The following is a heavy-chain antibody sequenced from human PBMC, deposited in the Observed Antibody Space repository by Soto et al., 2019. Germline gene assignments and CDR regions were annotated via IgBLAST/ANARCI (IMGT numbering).Heavy chain of an antibody. Sequence: EVQLLESGGGLVQPGGSLRLSCGASGFTFSSYAMSWVRQAPGKGLEWVSGISGSGGSTYYADSGKGRFTISRDNSRATLYLQMNSLRAEETAVYYCAKGGSRAATPGYAFDIWGQGTMVTVSS. CDR1: GFTFSSYA. V-gene: IGHV3-23*01. D-gene: IGHD2-15*01. CDR2: ISGSGGST. CDR3: AKGGSRAATPGYAFDI. J-gene: IGHJ3*02.